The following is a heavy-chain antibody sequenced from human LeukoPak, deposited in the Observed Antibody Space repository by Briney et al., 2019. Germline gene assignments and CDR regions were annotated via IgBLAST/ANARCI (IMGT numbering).Heavy chain of an antibody. CDR3: ARAPLVVVPAAIRDAFDI. Sequence: SETLSLTCAVYGGSFSGHYWSWIRQPPGKGLEWIGEINHSGSTNYNPSLKSRVTISVDTSKNRFSLKLSSVTAADTAVYYCARAPLVVVPAAIRDAFDIWGQGTMVTVSS. V-gene: IGHV4-34*01. D-gene: IGHD2-2*02. CDR1: GGSFSGHY. CDR2: INHSGST. J-gene: IGHJ3*02.